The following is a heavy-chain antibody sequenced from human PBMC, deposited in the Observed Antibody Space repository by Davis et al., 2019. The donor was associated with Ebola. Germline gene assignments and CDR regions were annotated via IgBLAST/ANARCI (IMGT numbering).Heavy chain of an antibody. CDR3: ARDPLAVAGRNYFDY. Sequence: GESLKIPCEVSGLVSSDHVMYWVRRAPGKGLEWVSSISSSSSYIYYADSVKGRFTISRDNAKNSLYLQMNSLRAEDTATYYCARDPLAVAGRNYFDYWGQGTLVTVSS. CDR1: GLVSSDHV. CDR2: ISSSSSYI. J-gene: IGHJ4*02. D-gene: IGHD6-19*01. V-gene: IGHV3-21*01.